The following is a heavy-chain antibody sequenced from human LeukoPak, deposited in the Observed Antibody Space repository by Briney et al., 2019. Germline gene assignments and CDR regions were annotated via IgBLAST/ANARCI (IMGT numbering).Heavy chain of an antibody. CDR1: GFTFSDYT. CDR3: TRGGSSPDY. D-gene: IGHD6-6*01. CDR2: ISSSGPYI. V-gene: IGHV3-21*01. J-gene: IGHJ4*02. Sequence: PGGSLRLSCAASGFTFSDYTMNWVRQAPGKGLEWVSTISSSGPYIYYPDSVKGRFTISRDNAKNTLYLQMNSLRVEDTAVYYCTRGGSSPDYWGQGTLVTVSS.